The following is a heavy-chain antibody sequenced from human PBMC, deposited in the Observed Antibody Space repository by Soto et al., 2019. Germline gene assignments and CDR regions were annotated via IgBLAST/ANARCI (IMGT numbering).Heavy chain of an antibody. CDR2: INAGNGDT. J-gene: IGHJ4*01. D-gene: IGHD3-3*01. V-gene: IGHV1-3*01. Sequence: QVQLVQSGAEVKKPGASVKVSCKASGYTFSSHAIHWVRQAPGQRLEWRGWINAGNGDTNYSQKFKGRVAITIDTSATSAYLELSTLRSEDTAIYYCARDGARIAVFGVVYYFDYWGQGTVVTVSS. CDR3: ARDGARIAVFGVVYYFDY. CDR1: GYTFSSHA.